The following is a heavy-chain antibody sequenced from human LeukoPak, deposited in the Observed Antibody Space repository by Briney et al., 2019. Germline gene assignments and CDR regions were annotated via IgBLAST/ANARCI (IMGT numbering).Heavy chain of an antibody. Sequence: GESLKISCKGSGYSFTTYWIGWVRQMPGKGLEWMGIISPSDSDTRYSPSLQGQVTISADKSINTAYLQWSSLEASDTAMYYCAILGPRYRGGASCYVYWGQGTLVTVSS. CDR3: AILGPRYRGGASCYVY. CDR1: GYSFTTYW. V-gene: IGHV5-51*01. J-gene: IGHJ4*02. CDR2: ISPSDSDT. D-gene: IGHD2-2*01.